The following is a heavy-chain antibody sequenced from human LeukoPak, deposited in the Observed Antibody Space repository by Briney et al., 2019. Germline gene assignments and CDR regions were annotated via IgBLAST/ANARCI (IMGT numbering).Heavy chain of an antibody. V-gene: IGHV7-4-1*02. Sequence: ASVKVSCKASGYTFTSYAMNWVRQAPGQGLEWMGWINTNTGNPTYAQGFTGRFVFSLDTSVSTAYLQISSLKAEDTAVYYRARDGSHNPDHDAFDIWGQGTMVTVSS. CDR2: INTNTGNP. D-gene: IGHD2-15*01. CDR1: GYTFTSYA. J-gene: IGHJ3*02. CDR3: ARDGSHNPDHDAFDI.